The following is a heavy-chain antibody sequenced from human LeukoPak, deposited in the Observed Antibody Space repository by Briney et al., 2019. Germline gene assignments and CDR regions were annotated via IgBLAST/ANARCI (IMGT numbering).Heavy chain of an antibody. CDR1: GYTFTSYG. Sequence: GASVKVSCKASGYTFTSYGISWVRQAPGQGLEWMGWISAYNGNTNYAQKLQGRVTMTTDTSTSTAYMELRSLRSDDTAVYYCARDSMEVQTKYYYYMDVWGKGTTVTVSS. D-gene: IGHD1-1*01. V-gene: IGHV1-18*01. CDR2: ISAYNGNT. J-gene: IGHJ6*03. CDR3: ARDSMEVQTKYYYYMDV.